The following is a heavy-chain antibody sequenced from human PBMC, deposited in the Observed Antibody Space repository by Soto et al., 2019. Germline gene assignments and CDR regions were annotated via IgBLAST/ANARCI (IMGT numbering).Heavy chain of an antibody. V-gene: IGHV3-23*01. CDR2: ISGSGGST. CDR3: AKGLGVRFLEWLLYAPLFDY. CDR1: GFTFSSYA. J-gene: IGHJ4*02. D-gene: IGHD3-3*01. Sequence: GGSLRLSCAASGFTFSSYAMSWVRQAPGKGLEWVSAISGSGGSTYYADSVKGRFTISRDNSKNTLYLQMNSLRAEDTAVYYCAKGLGVRFLEWLLYAPLFDYWGQGTLVTVSS.